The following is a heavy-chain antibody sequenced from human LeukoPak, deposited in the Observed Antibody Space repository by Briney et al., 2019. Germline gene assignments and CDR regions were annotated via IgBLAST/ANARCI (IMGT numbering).Heavy chain of an antibody. D-gene: IGHD3-3*01. V-gene: IGHV1-18*01. CDR1: GYPFHIYG. CDR3: ARDVPDFWSGFDS. Sequence: GASVKVSCKASGYPFHIYGLSWVRQAPGQGLEWMGQISGNGGATKYAQRFQGRVTMTTDTVTSTAYLELTSLTSDDTAVYYCARDVPDFWSGFDSWGQGTLVTVSP. CDR2: ISGNGGAT. J-gene: IGHJ4*02.